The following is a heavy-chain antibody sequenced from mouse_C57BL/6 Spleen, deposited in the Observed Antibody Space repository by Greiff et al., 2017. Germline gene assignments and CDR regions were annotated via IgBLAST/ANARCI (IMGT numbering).Heavy chain of an antibody. D-gene: IGHD2-4*01. CDR1: GFTFTDYY. J-gene: IGHJ4*01. CDR3: ARLYYDYDVGAMDY. CDR2: IRNKANGYPT. V-gene: IGHV7-3*01. Sequence: EVHLVESGGGLVQPGGSLSLSCAASGFTFTDYYMSWVRQPPGKALEWLGFIRNKANGYPTEYSASVKGRFTISRDNSQSILYLQMNALRAEDSATYYCARLYYDYDVGAMDYWGQGTSVTVSS.